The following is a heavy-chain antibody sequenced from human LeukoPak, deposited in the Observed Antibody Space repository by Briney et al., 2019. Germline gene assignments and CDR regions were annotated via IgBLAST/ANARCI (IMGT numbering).Heavy chain of an antibody. CDR3: AREFSSSKIYYYYHMDV. J-gene: IGHJ6*03. Sequence: PSETLSLTCSVSGGSISIYYWNWIRQPPGKGLEWIGHIYYSVTTNYNPSLQSRVTISVDTSKNQFSLKLRSVTAADTAVYYCAREFSSSKIYYYYHMDVWGKGTTVTVSS. D-gene: IGHD6-6*01. CDR2: IYYSVTT. CDR1: GGSISIYY. V-gene: IGHV4-59*01.